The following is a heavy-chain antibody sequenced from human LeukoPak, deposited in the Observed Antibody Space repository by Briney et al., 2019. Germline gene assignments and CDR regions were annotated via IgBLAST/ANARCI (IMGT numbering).Heavy chain of an antibody. CDR3: ARDTLEMATITLTY. CDR2: IWYDGSNK. D-gene: IGHD5-24*01. CDR1: GFTFSSYG. V-gene: IGHV3-33*01. J-gene: IGHJ4*02. Sequence: PGGSLRLSCAASGFTFSSYGMHWVRQAPGKGLEWVAVIWYDGSNKYYADSVKGRFTISRDNSKNTLYLQMNSLRAEDTAVYYCARDTLEMATITLTYWGQGTLVTVSS.